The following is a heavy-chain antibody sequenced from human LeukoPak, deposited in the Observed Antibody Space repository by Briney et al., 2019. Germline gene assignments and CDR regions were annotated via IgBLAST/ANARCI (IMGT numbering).Heavy chain of an antibody. J-gene: IGHJ3*02. Sequence: SETLSLTCTVSGGSISSGGYYWSWIRQPPGKGLEWIGYIYHSGSTYYNPSLKSRVTISVDRSKNQFSLKLSSVTAADTAVYYCARVKYDSSGYYPYAFDIWGQGTMVTVSS. CDR1: GGSISSGGYY. CDR3: ARVKYDSSGYYPYAFDI. D-gene: IGHD3-22*01. V-gene: IGHV4-30-2*01. CDR2: IYHSGST.